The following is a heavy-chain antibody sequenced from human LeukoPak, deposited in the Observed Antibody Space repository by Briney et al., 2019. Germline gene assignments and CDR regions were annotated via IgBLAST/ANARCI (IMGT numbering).Heavy chain of an antibody. CDR2: IKQDGSEK. Sequence: GGSLRLSCAASGFTFSSYWMSWVRQAPGKGLEWVANIKQDGSEKYYVDSVKGRFTISRDNAKNSLYLQMNGLRAEDTAVYYCAGAGSGYQNTYYYMDVWGKGTTVTVSS. CDR3: AGAGSGYQNTYYYMDV. J-gene: IGHJ6*03. V-gene: IGHV3-7*01. CDR1: GFTFSSYW. D-gene: IGHD3-3*01.